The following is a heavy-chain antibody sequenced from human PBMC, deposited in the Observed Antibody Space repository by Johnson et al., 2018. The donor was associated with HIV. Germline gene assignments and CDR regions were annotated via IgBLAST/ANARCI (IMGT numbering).Heavy chain of an antibody. CDR1: GFTFSDYY. V-gene: IGHV3-7*01. J-gene: IGHJ3*02. D-gene: IGHD1-7*01. CDR2: IKQDGSEK. Sequence: VQLVESGGGLVKPGGSLRLSCAASGFTFSDYYMSWIRQAPAKGLEWVANIKQDGSEKYYVDSVKGRFTISRDNAKNSLYLQMNSLRAEDTAVYYCARSATGTTADAFDIWGQGTMVTVSS. CDR3: ARSATGTTADAFDI.